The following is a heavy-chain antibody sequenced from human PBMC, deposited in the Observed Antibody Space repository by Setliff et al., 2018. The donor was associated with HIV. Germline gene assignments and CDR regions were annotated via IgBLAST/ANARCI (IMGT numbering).Heavy chain of an antibody. Sequence: SETLSLTCAVSGYSISSGYYWGWIRQPPGKGLEWIGSIYHSGSTYNNPSLKSRVTISVDTSKNQFSLKLTSVTAADTAIYYCARDQGSVWDYWGQGTLVTVSS. J-gene: IGHJ4*02. CDR3: ARDQGSVWDY. V-gene: IGHV4-38-2*02. D-gene: IGHD1-26*01. CDR1: GYSISSGYY. CDR2: IYHSGST.